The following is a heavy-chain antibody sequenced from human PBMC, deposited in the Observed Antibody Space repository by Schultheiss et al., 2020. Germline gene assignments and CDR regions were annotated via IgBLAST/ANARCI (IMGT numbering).Heavy chain of an antibody. Sequence: SETLSLTCTVSGGSISSSSYYWGWIRQPPGKGLEWIGSIYYSGSTYYNPSLKSRVTISVDKSKNQFSLKLSSVTAADTAVYYCARANIRDGYRRFDYWGQGTLVTVSS. CDR3: ARANIRDGYRRFDY. D-gene: IGHD5-24*01. J-gene: IGHJ4*02. V-gene: IGHV4-39*07. CDR1: GGSISSSSYY. CDR2: IYYSGST.